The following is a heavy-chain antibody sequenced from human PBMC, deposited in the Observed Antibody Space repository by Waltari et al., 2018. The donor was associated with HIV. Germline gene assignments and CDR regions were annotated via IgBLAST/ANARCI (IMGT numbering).Heavy chain of an antibody. J-gene: IGHJ4*02. D-gene: IGHD6-6*01. V-gene: IGHV1-2*02. CDR1: GYTFTGYY. Sequence: QVQLVQSGAEVKKPGASVQVSCKASGYTFTGYYMHWVRQAPGQGLEWVGLINPNSGGTNYAQKFQGRVTMTRDTSISTAYMELSRLRSDDTAVYYCATALYSSSSAGSIDYWGQGTLVTVSS. CDR2: INPNSGGT. CDR3: ATALYSSSSAGSIDY.